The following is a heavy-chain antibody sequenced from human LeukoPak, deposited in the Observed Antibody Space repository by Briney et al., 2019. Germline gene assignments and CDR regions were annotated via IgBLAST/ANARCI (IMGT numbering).Heavy chain of an antibody. D-gene: IGHD6-19*01. J-gene: IGHJ4*02. CDR2: INPNSGGT. Sequence: ASVKVSCKASGYTFTGYYMHWVRQAPGQGLEWMGWINPNSGGTNYAQKFQGRVTMTRDTSISTAYMELSRLRSDDTAVYYCARDRGSGWLPGYFDYWGQGTLVTVSS. CDR1: GYTFTGYY. CDR3: ARDRGSGWLPGYFDY. V-gene: IGHV1-2*02.